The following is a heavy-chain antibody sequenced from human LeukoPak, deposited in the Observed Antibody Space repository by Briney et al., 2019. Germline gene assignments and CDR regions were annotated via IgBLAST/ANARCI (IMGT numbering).Heavy chain of an antibody. CDR3: ARDNPSYSYYYDSSGYLDY. J-gene: IGHJ4*02. Sequence: GGSLRLSCAASGFTFSSYSMNWVRQAPGKGLEWVAVISYDGSNKYYADSVKGRFTISRDNSKNTLYLQMNSLRAEDTAVYYCARDNPSYSYYYDSSGYLDYWGQGTLVTVSS. CDR2: ISYDGSNK. V-gene: IGHV3-30*04. D-gene: IGHD3-22*01. CDR1: GFTFSSYS.